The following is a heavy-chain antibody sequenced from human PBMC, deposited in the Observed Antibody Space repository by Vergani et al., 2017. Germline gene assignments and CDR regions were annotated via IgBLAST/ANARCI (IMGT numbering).Heavy chain of an antibody. D-gene: IGHD6-6*01. V-gene: IGHV4-59*01. CDR3: AKDLIAARRDY. J-gene: IGHJ4*02. CDR2: IYYSGST. Sequence: QVQLQESGPGLVKPSETLSLTCTVSGGSISSYYWSWIRQPPGKGLEWIGYIYYSGSTNYNPSLKSRVTISVDTSKNQFSLKLSSVTAADTAVYYCAKDLIAARRDYWGQGTLVTVSS. CDR1: GGSISSYY.